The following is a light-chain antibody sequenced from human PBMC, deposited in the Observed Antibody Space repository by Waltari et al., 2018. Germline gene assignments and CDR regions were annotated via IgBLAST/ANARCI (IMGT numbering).Light chain of an antibody. J-gene: IGKJ2*01. V-gene: IGKV1-5*03. CDR2: KAS. Sequence: DIQMTQSPSTLSASVGDRVTITCRASQSLGNWLAWYQQTPGKAPKLLIYKASSLESGVPSRFSGSGSGTQFTLTISSLQPDDFATYYCQQYSSYPYTLGLGTKLEIK. CDR1: QSLGNW. CDR3: QQYSSYPYT.